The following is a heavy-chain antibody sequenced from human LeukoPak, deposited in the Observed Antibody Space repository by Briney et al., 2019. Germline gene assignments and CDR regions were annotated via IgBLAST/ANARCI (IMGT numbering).Heavy chain of an antibody. D-gene: IGHD3-22*01. J-gene: IGHJ4*02. CDR1: GVSISNYY. Sequence: SETLSLTCTVSGVSISNYYWSWIRQPPGKGLEWIAYTSHSGSASYNPSLESRVTLSLDTSKNQFPLRLDSVTAADTAVYYCARLVRYYDTSTYYDFDYWGQGILVTVSS. CDR2: TSHSGSA. V-gene: IGHV4-59*01. CDR3: ARLVRYYDTSTYYDFDY.